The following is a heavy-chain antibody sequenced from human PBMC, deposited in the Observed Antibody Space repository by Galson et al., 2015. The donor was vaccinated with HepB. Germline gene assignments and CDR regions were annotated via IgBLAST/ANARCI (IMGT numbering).Heavy chain of an antibody. V-gene: IGHV3-7*01. CDR3: ARDSGRVVATSTYWFDP. CDR2: IKQDGSEK. J-gene: IGHJ5*02. D-gene: IGHD5-12*01. CDR1: GFTFSSYW. Sequence: SLRLSCAASGFTFSSYWMSWVRQAPGKGLEWVANIKQDGSEKYYVDSVKGRFTISRDNAKNSLYLQMNSLRAEDTAVYYCARDSGRVVATSTYWFDPWGQGTLVTVSS.